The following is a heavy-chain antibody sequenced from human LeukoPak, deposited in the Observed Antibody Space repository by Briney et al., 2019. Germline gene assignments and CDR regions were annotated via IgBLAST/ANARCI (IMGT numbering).Heavy chain of an antibody. J-gene: IGHJ4*02. CDR2: IYHSANN. CDR1: GGSMYSYY. Sequence: SETLSLTCTVSGGSMYSYYWRWIRQPPGKGLEWIANIYHSANNNFIPSYNPSLKSRVTISVDTSKNQFSLKLSSVTAADTAVYYCARGYYYDSSGYPYYFDYWGQGTLVTVSS. D-gene: IGHD3-22*01. V-gene: IGHV4-59*12. CDR3: ARGYYYDSSGYPYYFDY.